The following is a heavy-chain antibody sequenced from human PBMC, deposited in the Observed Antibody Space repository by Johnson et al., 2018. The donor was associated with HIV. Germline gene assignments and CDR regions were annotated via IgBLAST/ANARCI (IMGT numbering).Heavy chain of an antibody. CDR1: GFTFSSYG. Sequence: QVQLVESGGGVVQPGRSLRLSCAASGFTFSSYGMHWVRQAPGKGLEWVAVIWYDGSNKYYVDSVKGRFTISRDNAKNSLYLQMNSLRAEDTAVYYCARVHSSSSLNGAFDIWGQGTMVTVSS. D-gene: IGHD6-6*01. CDR2: IWYDGSNK. CDR3: ARVHSSSSLNGAFDI. J-gene: IGHJ3*02. V-gene: IGHV3-33*01.